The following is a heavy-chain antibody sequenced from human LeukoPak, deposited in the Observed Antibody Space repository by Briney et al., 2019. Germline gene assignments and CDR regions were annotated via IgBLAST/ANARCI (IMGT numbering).Heavy chain of an antibody. Sequence: PGGSLRLSCTASGFTISDYYMSWCLQPPGKGLQWVSYISSRGSTIYYADSVKGRFTISRDNVKNSLYLQMNSLSAEDTAVYYCASGDTAMVIDYWGQGTLVTVSS. J-gene: IGHJ4*02. CDR2: ISSRGSTI. CDR1: GFTISDYY. V-gene: IGHV3-11*04. D-gene: IGHD5-18*01. CDR3: ASGDTAMVIDY.